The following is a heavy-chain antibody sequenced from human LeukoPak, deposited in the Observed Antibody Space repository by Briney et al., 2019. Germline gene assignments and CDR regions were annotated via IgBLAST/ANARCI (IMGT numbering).Heavy chain of an antibody. Sequence: PSETLSLTCAVYGGSLSGYYWSWIRQPPGKGLEWIGEINHSGSTNYNPSLKSRVTISVDTSKNQFSLKLSSVTAADTAVYYCARGLRWDSNCFDYWGQGTLVTVSS. J-gene: IGHJ4*02. V-gene: IGHV4-34*01. CDR3: ARGLRWDSNCFDY. CDR2: INHSGST. CDR1: GGSLSGYY. D-gene: IGHD1-26*01.